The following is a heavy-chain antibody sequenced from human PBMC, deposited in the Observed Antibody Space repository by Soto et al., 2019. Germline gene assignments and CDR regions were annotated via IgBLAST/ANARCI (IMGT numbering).Heavy chain of an antibody. CDR1: GFTFSSYS. CDR2: ISSSSSYI. D-gene: IGHD5-18*01. Sequence: GGSLRLSCAASGFTFSSYSMNWVRQAPGKGLEGVSSISSSSSYIYYADSVKGRFTISRDNAKNSLYLQMNSLRAEDTAVYYCAKLIQLHGMDVWGQGTTVTVSS. V-gene: IGHV3-21*01. CDR3: AKLIQLHGMDV. J-gene: IGHJ6*02.